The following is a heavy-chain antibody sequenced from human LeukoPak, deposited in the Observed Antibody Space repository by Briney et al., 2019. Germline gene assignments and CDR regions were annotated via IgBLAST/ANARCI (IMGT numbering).Heavy chain of an antibody. CDR2: ISRGSDDI. Sequence: GGSLRLSCAASGFTFSGYGMNWGRQASGKGLEWVSYISRGSDDIRYADSVRGRFTISRDNAKNSLSLQMNSLRADDTAVYYCARDPPSGLTRFWGGQGTLVTVSS. V-gene: IGHV3-48*01. CDR1: GFTFSGYG. D-gene: IGHD3-16*01. J-gene: IGHJ4*02. CDR3: ARDPPSGLTRFW.